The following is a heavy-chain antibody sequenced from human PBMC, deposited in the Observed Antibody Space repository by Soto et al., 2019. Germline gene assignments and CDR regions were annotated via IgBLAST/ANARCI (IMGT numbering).Heavy chain of an antibody. V-gene: IGHV3-15*06. D-gene: IGHD3-16*01. CDR3: STWGGY. CDR1: GLRFITAW. J-gene: IGHJ4*02. Sequence: EVQLVESGGGLVKRGGSMRLSCAASGLRFITAWLSWVRRPQGKGLEWLGRIKTAPEVGTTNFAAPVKGRFTISRDDSKNMLYLQMNSLKTVDTAGYYCSTWGGYWGQGTLVTVSS. CDR2: IKTAPEVGTT.